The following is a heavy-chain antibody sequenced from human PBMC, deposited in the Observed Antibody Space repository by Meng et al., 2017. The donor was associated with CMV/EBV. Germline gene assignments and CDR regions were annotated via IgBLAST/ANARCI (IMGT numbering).Heavy chain of an antibody. D-gene: IGHD4-17*01. J-gene: IGHJ6*02. CDR2: IYSDGINT. V-gene: IGHV3-23*03. CDR3: AKDRHYGDSQYFYGLGV. CDR1: GFTVSGNH. Sequence: GESLKISCAASGFTVSGNHMSWVRQAPGKRLEWVSVIYSDGINTYYADSVKGRFTIYRDDSKNMLYLQMNSLRVEDTAVYYCAKDRHYGDSQYFYGLGVWGQGTTVTVSS.